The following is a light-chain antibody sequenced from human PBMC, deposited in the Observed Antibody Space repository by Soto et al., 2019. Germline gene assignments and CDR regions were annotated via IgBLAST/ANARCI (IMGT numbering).Light chain of an antibody. Sequence: EIVLTQSPVTLSLSPGERATLSCRASQSVRTYLAWYQVKPGQAPRLLIYDASSRASGVPARFSGSGSATNLTLTIGSLEPEDFALYYCQQRNSWPPIIFGQGTRLPIK. J-gene: IGKJ5*01. CDR1: QSVRTY. CDR3: QQRNSWPPII. V-gene: IGKV3-11*01. CDR2: DAS.